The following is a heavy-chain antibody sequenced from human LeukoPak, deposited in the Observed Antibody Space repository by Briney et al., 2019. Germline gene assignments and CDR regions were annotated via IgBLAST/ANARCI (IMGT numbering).Heavy chain of an antibody. CDR3: ARALAVLGEEFVNWFDP. Sequence: ASVKVSCKASGYSFTNYAMNWVRQAPGQGLEWMGGIIPIFGTANYAQKFQGRVTITADKSTSTAYMELSSLRSEDTAVYYCARALAVLGEEFVNWFDPWGQGTLVTVSS. D-gene: IGHD2-15*01. CDR2: IIPIFGTA. CDR1: GYSFTNYA. V-gene: IGHV1-69*06. J-gene: IGHJ5*02.